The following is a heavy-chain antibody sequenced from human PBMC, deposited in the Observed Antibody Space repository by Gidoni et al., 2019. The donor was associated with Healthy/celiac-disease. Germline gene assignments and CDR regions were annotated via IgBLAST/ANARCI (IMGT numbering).Heavy chain of an antibody. D-gene: IGHD1-20*01. J-gene: IGHJ3*02. V-gene: IGHV5-10-1*01. Sequence: SPSFQGHVTISADKSISTAYLQWSSLKASDTAMYYCARPSSITGTLDIWGQGTMVTVSS. CDR3: ARPSSITGTLDI.